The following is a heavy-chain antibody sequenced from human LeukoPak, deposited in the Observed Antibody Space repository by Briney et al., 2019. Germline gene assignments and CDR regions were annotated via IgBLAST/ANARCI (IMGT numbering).Heavy chain of an antibody. CDR3: ARDPNKYSYGPMDY. V-gene: IGHV3-33*01. CDR1: GFTFSSYG. CDR2: IWYDGSNK. J-gene: IGHJ4*02. D-gene: IGHD5-18*01. Sequence: GGSLRLSCAASGFTFSSYGMHWVRQAPGKGLEWVAVIWYDGSNKYYADSVKGRFTISRDNSKNTLYLQMNSLRAEDTAVYYCARDPNKYSYGPMDYWGQGTLVTVSS.